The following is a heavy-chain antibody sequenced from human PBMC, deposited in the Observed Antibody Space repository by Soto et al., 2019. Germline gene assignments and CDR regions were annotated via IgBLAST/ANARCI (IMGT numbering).Heavy chain of an antibody. CDR1: GFTFSLYS. Sequence: LRLSCAASGFTFSLYSMICVRLAPGKGLEWVSSISSSSSYIYYTDSVKGRFSISRDNAKNSLYLQMSSLRAEDAAVYYCVRARATDSRPDYWGQGTLVTVSS. D-gene: IGHD3-22*01. V-gene: IGHV3-21*01. J-gene: IGHJ4*02. CDR2: ISSSSSYI. CDR3: VRARATDSRPDY.